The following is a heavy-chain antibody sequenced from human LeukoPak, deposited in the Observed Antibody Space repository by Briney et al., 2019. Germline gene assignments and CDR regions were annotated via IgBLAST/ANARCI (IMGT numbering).Heavy chain of an antibody. V-gene: IGHV3-23*01. D-gene: IGHD6-13*01. J-gene: IGHJ4*02. CDR3: AGGRRHLVHGPLDD. Sequence: GGSLRLSCAASGFTFSSYAMSWVRQAPGKSLEWVSSISGSGGSTYYADSVKGRFTISRDNSKNMLCLQMNSLRAEDTAVYYCAGGRRHLVHGPLDDWGQGTLVTVSS. CDR1: GFTFSSYA. CDR2: ISGSGGST.